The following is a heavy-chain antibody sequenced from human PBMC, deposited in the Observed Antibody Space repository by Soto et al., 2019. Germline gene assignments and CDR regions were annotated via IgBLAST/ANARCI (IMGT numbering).Heavy chain of an antibody. J-gene: IGHJ4*02. D-gene: IGHD3-10*01. CDR3: ASTMVRGVRGGIYFDY. CDR2: IYYSGST. V-gene: IGHV4-31*03. CDR1: GGSISSSGYY. Sequence: QVQLQESGPGLVKPSQTLSLTCTVSGGSISSSGYYWSWIRQHPGKGLEWIGYIYYSGSTYYNPSLKRRVTISVDTSKNQFSLKLSSVTAADTAVYYCASTMVRGVRGGIYFDYWGQGTLVTVSS.